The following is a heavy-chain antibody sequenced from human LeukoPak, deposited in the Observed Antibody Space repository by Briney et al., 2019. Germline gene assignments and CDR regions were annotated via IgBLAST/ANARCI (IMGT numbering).Heavy chain of an antibody. D-gene: IGHD3-10*01. V-gene: IGHV4-59*01. CDR3: ARNHYYYGSGSYPYGP. CDR1: GGSISSYH. J-gene: IGHJ5*02. CDR2: IYYSGST. Sequence: PSETLSLTCTVSGGSISSYHWSWIRQPPGKGLEWIGYIYYSGSTNYNPSLKSRVTISVDTSKYQFSLKLSSVTAADTAVYYCARNHYYYGSGSYPYGPWGQGTLVTVSS.